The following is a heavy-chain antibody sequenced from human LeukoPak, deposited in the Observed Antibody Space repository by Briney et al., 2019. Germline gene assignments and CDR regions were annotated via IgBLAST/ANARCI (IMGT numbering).Heavy chain of an antibody. CDR3: ARLHLRGAFDY. D-gene: IGHD3-10*01. CDR1: GFTFSTYS. CDR2: ISTSSSYI. J-gene: IGHJ4*02. Sequence: GGSLRLSCATSGFTFSTYSMNWVRQAPGKGLEWVSSISTSSSYIYYADSVKGRFTISRDNAKNSLYLQMNSLRAEDTAVYYCARLHLRGAFDYWGQGTLVTVSS. V-gene: IGHV3-21*01.